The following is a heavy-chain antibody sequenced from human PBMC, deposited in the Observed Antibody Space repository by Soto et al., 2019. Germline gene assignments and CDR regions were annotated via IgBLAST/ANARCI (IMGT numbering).Heavy chain of an antibody. CDR1: GGSISSSSYY. CDR3: ACIFSGGYGYGFEYYGMDV. CDR2: IYYSGST. J-gene: IGHJ6*02. D-gene: IGHD5-18*01. V-gene: IGHV4-39*01. Sequence: SETVSLTCTVSGGSISSSSYYWGWILHPPGKGLEWIGSIYYSGSTYYNPSLKSRVTISVDTSKNQFSLKLSSVTAADTAVYYCACIFSGGYGYGFEYYGMDVLGQGTTVTVSS.